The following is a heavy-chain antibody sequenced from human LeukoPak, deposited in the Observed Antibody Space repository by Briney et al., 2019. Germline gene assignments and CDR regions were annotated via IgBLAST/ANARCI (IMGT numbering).Heavy chain of an antibody. Sequence: GGSLRLSCVASGFSVSSNYMTWVRQAPGKGLEWVSIIYSGGNTYYADSVKGRFTISRDNSKGTVYLQMDSLRAEDTAVYYCASGTTVTTAFDYWGQGTLVTVSS. CDR1: GFSVSSNY. CDR3: ASGTTVTTAFDY. J-gene: IGHJ4*02. V-gene: IGHV3-66*01. CDR2: IYSGGNT. D-gene: IGHD4-17*01.